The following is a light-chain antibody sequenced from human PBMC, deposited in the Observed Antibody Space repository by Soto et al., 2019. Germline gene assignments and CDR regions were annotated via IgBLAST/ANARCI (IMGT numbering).Light chain of an antibody. V-gene: IGKV3-11*01. CDR2: DAS. Sequence: IVSTQCPATVSPSPGEGVTLSCRASQYVNIYLAWYQQKPGQAPRLLIYDASNRATGVPARFSGSGSGTDFTLTIISLESEDFAVYYCQQRANWPLTFCGGTKVDIK. J-gene: IGKJ4*01. CDR1: QYVNIY. CDR3: QQRANWPLT.